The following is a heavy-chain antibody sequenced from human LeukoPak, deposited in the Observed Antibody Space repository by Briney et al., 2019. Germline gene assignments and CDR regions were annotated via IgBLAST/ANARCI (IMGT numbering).Heavy chain of an antibody. CDR3: ARDRYYGSGSFDY. CDR2: IYSGGST. J-gene: IGHJ4*02. D-gene: IGHD3-10*01. V-gene: IGHV3-66*01. CDR1: GFTVSSNY. Sequence: GGSLRLSCAASGFTVSSNYMSWVRQAPGKGLEWVSVIYSGGSTYYADSVKGRFTISRDNSKNTLYLQMNSLRAEDTAVYYCARDRYYGSGSFDYWGQGTLVTVSS.